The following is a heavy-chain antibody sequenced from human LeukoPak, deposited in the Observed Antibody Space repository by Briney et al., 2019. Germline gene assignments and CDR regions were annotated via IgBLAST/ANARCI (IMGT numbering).Heavy chain of an antibody. J-gene: IGHJ4*02. D-gene: IGHD2-2*01. CDR1: GFIFSSYY. CDR2: IKQDGSEK. Sequence: GGSLRLSCTASGFIFSSYYMSWVRQAPGKGLEWVANIKQDGSEKKYVDSVKGRFTISRDNSKNTLYLQMNSLRAEDTAVYYCARDREGSTGFDYWGQGTLVTVSS. CDR3: ARDREGSTGFDY. V-gene: IGHV3-7*01.